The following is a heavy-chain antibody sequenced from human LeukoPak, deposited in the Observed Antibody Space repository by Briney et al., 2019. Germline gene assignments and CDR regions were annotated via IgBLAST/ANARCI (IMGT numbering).Heavy chain of an antibody. V-gene: IGHV4-30-4*01. CDR1: GGSISSGDYY. J-gene: IGHJ4*02. CDR3: ASYYYGSGSSNFDY. Sequence: SETLSFTCTVSGGSISSGDYYWSWIRQPPGKGLEWIGYIYYSGSTYYNPSLKSRVTISVDTSKNQFSLKLSSVTAADTAVYYCASYYYGSGSSNFDYWGQGTLVTVSS. D-gene: IGHD3-10*01. CDR2: IYYSGST.